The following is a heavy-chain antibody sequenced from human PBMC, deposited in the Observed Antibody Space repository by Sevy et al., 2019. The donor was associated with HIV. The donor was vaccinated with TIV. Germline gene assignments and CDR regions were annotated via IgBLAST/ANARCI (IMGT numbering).Heavy chain of an antibody. Sequence: ASVKVSCKVSGYTLTALSMHWVRQAPGKGLEWMGGFDEDGEIMYAQKFQGRVTMTEEKSTDTAYMGLGSLRSEDTAMYYCATDIVVGRDYWGQGTLVTVSS. J-gene: IGHJ4*02. CDR1: GYTLTALS. V-gene: IGHV1-24*01. CDR2: FDEDGEI. CDR3: ATDIVVGRDY. D-gene: IGHD2-2*01.